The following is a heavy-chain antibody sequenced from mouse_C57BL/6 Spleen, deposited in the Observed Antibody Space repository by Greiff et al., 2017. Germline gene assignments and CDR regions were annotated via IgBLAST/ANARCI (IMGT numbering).Heavy chain of an antibody. Sequence: EVQLQQSGPELVKPGASVKIPCKASGYTFTDYNMDWVKQSHGKSLEWIGDINPNNGGTIYNQKFKGKATLTVDQSSSTAYMSIRSRTAEDTSDYYCARECNLYYAMDYWGQGTSVTVSS. CDR2: INPNNGGT. CDR1: GYTFTDYN. J-gene: IGHJ4*01. CDR3: ARECNLYYAMDY. V-gene: IGHV1-18*01. D-gene: IGHD2-1*01.